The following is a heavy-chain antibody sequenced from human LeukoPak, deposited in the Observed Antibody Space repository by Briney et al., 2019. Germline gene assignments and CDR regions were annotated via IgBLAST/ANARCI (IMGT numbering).Heavy chain of an antibody. J-gene: IGHJ4*02. Sequence: GGSLRLSCAASAFTISDYWMSWVRQAPGKGLEWVSAISNNGGYTYYADSVQGRFTISRDNSKSTLCLQMNSLRAEDTAVYYCAKQLGYCSDGSCYFPYWGQGTLVTVSS. CDR2: ISNNGGYT. CDR1: AFTISDYW. V-gene: IGHV3-23*01. D-gene: IGHD2-15*01. CDR3: AKQLGYCSDGSCYFPY.